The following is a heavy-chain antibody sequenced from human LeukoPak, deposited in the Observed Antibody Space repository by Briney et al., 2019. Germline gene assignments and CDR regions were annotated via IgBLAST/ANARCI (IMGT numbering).Heavy chain of an antibody. CDR3: AKEDAALSGAYFHQILDW. J-gene: IGHJ4*02. Sequence: PGGSLRLSCAASGFTFSSYAMSWVRQAPGKGLEWVSAISGSGGSTYYADSVKGRFTISRDNSKNTLYLQMNSLRAEDTAVYYCAKEDAALSGAYFHQILDWWGQGTLVTVSS. CDR1: GFTFSSYA. D-gene: IGHD2-21*01. CDR2: ISGSGGST. V-gene: IGHV3-23*01.